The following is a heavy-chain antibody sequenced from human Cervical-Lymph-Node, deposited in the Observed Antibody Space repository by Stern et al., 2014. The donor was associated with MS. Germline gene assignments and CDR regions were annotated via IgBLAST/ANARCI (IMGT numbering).Heavy chain of an antibody. CDR3: ARRCGRRSGKCSDY. CDR2: MNPNRGNT. D-gene: IGHD4-23*01. CDR1: GYTFTSYD. V-gene: IGHV1-8*01. Sequence: VQLVESGAEVKKPGASVKVSCKASGYTFTSYDINWVRQATGQGLEWMGWMNPNRGNTGYAQKLQGRVTMTRNTSISTAYMELSSLRSEDTAVYYCARRCGRRSGKCSDYWGHGTLVTVSS. J-gene: IGHJ4*01.